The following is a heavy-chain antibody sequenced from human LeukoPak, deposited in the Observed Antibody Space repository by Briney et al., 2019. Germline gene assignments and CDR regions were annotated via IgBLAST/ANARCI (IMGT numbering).Heavy chain of an antibody. CDR1: GGSISSGSYY. Sequence: SQTLSLTCTVSGGSISSGSYYWSWIWQPAGKGLEWIGRIYTSGSTNYNPSLKSRVTISVDTSKNQFSLKLSSVTAADTAVYYCASDHGSYFDYWGQGTLATVSS. J-gene: IGHJ4*02. CDR2: IYTSGST. CDR3: ASDHGSYFDY. V-gene: IGHV4-61*02. D-gene: IGHD1-26*01.